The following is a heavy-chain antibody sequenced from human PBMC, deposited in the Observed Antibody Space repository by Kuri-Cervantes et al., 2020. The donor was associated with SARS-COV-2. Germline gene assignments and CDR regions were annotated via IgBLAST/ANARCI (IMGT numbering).Heavy chain of an antibody. CDR1: GFTFSSYS. V-gene: IGHV3-48*02. CDR2: ISSSSSTI. D-gene: IGHD1-26*01. J-gene: IGHJ6*02. Sequence: GESLKISCAASGFTFSSYSMNWVRQAPGKGLEWVSYISSSSSTIYYADSVKGRFTISRDNAKNSLYLQMNSLRDEDTAVYYCAREAPCRIVGAICYGMDAWGQGTTVTVSS. CDR3: AREAPCRIVGAICYGMDA.